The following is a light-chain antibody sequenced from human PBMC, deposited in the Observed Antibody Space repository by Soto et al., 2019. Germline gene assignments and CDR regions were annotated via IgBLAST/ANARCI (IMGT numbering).Light chain of an antibody. CDR2: GAS. J-gene: IGKJ3*01. Sequence: EIVMTQSPATLSVSPWERATLSCSASQSVSSNLAWYLQKPGQAPRLLIYGASTRATGIPASFSSSASGTEFALTISSMQSEDFAVYYCQQYNNLPFTFDPGTKVDIK. CDR1: QSVSSN. CDR3: QQYNNLPFT. V-gene: IGKV3-15*01.